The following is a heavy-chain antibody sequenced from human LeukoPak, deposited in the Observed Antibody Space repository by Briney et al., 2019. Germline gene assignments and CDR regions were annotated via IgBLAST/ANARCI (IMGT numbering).Heavy chain of an antibody. D-gene: IGHD3-10*01. CDR3: AANSADYNTLGSSYKV. CDR1: GGSISSGSYY. CDR2: IYYSGSI. J-gene: IGHJ4*02. Sequence: PSETLSLTCTVSGGSISSGSYYWGWIRQPPGKGLERIWNIYYSGSIYYNPSLTSRVTISVDTSKNRFSLKLSSVTAADTAVYYCAANSADYNTLGSSYKVWGQGTLVTVSS. V-gene: IGHV4-39*01.